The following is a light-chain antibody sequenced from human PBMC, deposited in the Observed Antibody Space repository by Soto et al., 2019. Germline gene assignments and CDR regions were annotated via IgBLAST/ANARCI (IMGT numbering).Light chain of an antibody. J-gene: IGLJ3*02. Sequence: QSALTQPASVSGSPGQSITISCTGTSSDVGSYNLVSWYQQHPGKAPKLMIYGVSKRPSGVSNRFSGSKSGNTASLTISGLQAEDEADYYCCSYAGSSPLWVFGGGTKLTVL. CDR1: SSDVGSYNL. CDR3: CSYAGSSPLWV. V-gene: IGLV2-23*02. CDR2: GVS.